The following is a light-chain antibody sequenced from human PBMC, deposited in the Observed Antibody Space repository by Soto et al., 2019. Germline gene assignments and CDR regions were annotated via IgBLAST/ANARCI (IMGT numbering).Light chain of an antibody. J-gene: IGLJ1*01. CDR3: CSYVGSYTSYV. V-gene: IGLV2-11*01. CDR2: DVT. CDR1: SSDVGTYNF. Sequence: QSALTQPRSVSGSPGQSVTISCTGTSSDVGTYNFVCWYQQHPGKAPKFMIYDVTKRPSGVPDRFSGSKSGNTASLTISGLQAEDEADYYCCSYVGSYTSYVFGTGTKLTVL.